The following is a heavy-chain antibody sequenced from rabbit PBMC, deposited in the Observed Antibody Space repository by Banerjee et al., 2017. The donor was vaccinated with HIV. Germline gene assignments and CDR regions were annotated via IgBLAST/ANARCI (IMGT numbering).Heavy chain of an antibody. Sequence: QEQLKETGGGLVQPGESLTLSCKASGFDFSGCYMTWVRQAPGKGLEWIGCINTGSGNTYYASWAKGRFTISKTSSTTVTLQMTSLTAADTATYFCARKDGYGREYYFNLWGQGTLVTVS. D-gene: IGHD6-1*01. V-gene: IGHV1S45*01. CDR2: INTGSGNT. CDR1: GFDFSGCYM. CDR3: ARKDGYGREYYFNL. J-gene: IGHJ4*01.